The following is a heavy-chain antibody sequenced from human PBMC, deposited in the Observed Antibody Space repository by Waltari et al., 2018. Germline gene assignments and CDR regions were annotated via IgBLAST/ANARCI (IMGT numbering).Heavy chain of an antibody. Sequence: QVQLQQWGAGLLKPSETLSLTCAVYGGSFSGYYWSWIRQPPGKGLEWIGEINNSGRTNYNPSLNSRVTISVDTPKNQFSLKLSSVTAADTAVYYCARAPGGIWVRAVDYWGQGTLVTVSS. J-gene: IGHJ4*02. D-gene: IGHD1-1*01. V-gene: IGHV4-34*01. CDR1: GGSFSGYY. CDR2: INNSGRT. CDR3: ARAPGGIWVRAVDY.